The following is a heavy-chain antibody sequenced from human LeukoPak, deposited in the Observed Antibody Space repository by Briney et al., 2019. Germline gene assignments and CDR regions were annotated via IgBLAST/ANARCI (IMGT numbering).Heavy chain of an antibody. V-gene: IGHV5-51*01. CDR1: GYIFTSYW. D-gene: IGHD3-10*01. CDR3: ARRPKGFYGSGNYSPSHFDY. Sequence: GESLKISCKGSGYIFTSYWIGWVRQMPGESVEWMVIIYHGDSDTSYSPSVQGQVTISADKFISTVYLQLSSLQDSDTAMYYCARRPKGFYGSGNYSPSHFDYWGQGPLVSVSS. CDR2: IYHGDSDT. J-gene: IGHJ4*02.